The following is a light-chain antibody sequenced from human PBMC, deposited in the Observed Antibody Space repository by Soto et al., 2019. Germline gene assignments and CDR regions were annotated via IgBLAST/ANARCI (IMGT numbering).Light chain of an antibody. J-gene: IGKJ4*01. CDR2: SAS. Sequence: IQLTQSPSSLSASVGDRVTITCRASQGITSYLAWYQQRPGKAPGLLIYSASTLQSGVPSRFSGSGYGTDFSLTISNLQPEDFATYYCQQLNTYPPTFGGGTKV. V-gene: IGKV1-9*01. CDR3: QQLNTYPPT. CDR1: QGITSY.